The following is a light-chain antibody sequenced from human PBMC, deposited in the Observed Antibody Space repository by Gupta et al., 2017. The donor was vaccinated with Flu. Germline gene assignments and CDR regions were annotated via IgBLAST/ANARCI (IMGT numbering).Light chain of an antibody. V-gene: IGLV2-8*01. Sequence: QSALTQPPSAAGALGQSVTISCTGGSRDVGGYHYVSWYLQHPGTAPKLLFYEVNQRPSGVPDRFSGSKSGNTASLTVSGLQAEDEAAYFCSSYAGSNNVVFGGGTNLTVL. CDR3: SSYAGSNNVV. CDR1: SRDVGGYHY. CDR2: EVN. J-gene: IGLJ3*02.